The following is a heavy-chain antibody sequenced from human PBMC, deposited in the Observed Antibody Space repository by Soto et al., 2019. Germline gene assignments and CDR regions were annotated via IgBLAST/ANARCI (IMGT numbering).Heavy chain of an antibody. D-gene: IGHD3-16*01. J-gene: IGHJ4*02. CDR2: ISAYNGHT. CDR1: GYTFTNYG. Sequence: QVQLVQSGPEVKKPGASVKVSCKASGYTFTNYGFNWVRQAPGQGLEWMGWISAYNGHTQYSQILQGRVTMTTDTSTSTAYMELRSLSSGYTAVYYCARDGGGTNPLGYWCQGTLVTGSS. V-gene: IGHV1-18*01. CDR3: ARDGGGTNPLGY.